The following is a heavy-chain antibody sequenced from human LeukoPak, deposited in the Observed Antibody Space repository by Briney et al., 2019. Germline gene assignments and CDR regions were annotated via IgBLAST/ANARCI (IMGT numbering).Heavy chain of an antibody. CDR2: IYTSGST. Sequence: SETLSLTCTVSGGSISSYYWSRIRQPAGKGLEWIGRIYTSGSTNYNPSLKSRVTMSVDTSKNQFSLKLSSVTAADTAVYYCARQSTVVIRGYFDYWGQGTLVTVSS. CDR3: ARQSTVVIRGYFDY. CDR1: GGSISSYY. D-gene: IGHD4-17*01. V-gene: IGHV4-4*07. J-gene: IGHJ4*02.